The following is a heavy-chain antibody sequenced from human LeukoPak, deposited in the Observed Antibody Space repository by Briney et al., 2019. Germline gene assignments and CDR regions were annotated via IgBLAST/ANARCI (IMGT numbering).Heavy chain of an antibody. V-gene: IGHV3-7*03. Sequence: GGSLRLSCAASGFIFKDYWMIWVRQAPGKGLEWVANIKQDGSEKYYVDSVKGRFTISRDNAKNSLYLQMNTLRAEDTAMYYCARGGGFYYYYGMDVWGQGTTVTVSS. CDR2: IKQDGSEK. J-gene: IGHJ6*02. D-gene: IGHD5-12*01. CDR1: GFIFKDYW. CDR3: ARGGGFYYYYGMDV.